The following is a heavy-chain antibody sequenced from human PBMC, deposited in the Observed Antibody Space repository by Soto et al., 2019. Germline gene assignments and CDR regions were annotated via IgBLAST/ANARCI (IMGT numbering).Heavy chain of an antibody. V-gene: IGHV4-39*01. CDR2: IYYSGST. CDR1: SGSISSSSHY. D-gene: IGHD3-9*01. CDR3: ARQTNNYDILTGYYYRFDY. J-gene: IGHJ4*02. Sequence: QLQLQESGPGLVKPSETLSLTCSVSSGSISSSSHYWGWIRQPPGKGLEWIGSIYYSGSTYYNPSLKIRVTISVDTSKNQFSLKLSSVTAADTAVYYCARQTNNYDILTGYYYRFDYWGQGTLVTVSS.